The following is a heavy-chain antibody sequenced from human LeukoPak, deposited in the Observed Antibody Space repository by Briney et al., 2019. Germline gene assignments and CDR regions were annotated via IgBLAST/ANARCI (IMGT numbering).Heavy chain of an antibody. CDR1: GFTFSSYG. Sequence: PGGSLRLSCAASGFTFSSYGMHWVRQAPGKGLEWVAVISYDGSNTYYADSVKGRFTISRDNSKNTLYLQMNSLRAEDTAVYYGAKDQSPYCGGDCYPTFDYWGQGTLVTVSS. CDR3: AKDQSPYCGGDCYPTFDY. D-gene: IGHD2-21*02. V-gene: IGHV3-30*18. J-gene: IGHJ4*02. CDR2: ISYDGSNT.